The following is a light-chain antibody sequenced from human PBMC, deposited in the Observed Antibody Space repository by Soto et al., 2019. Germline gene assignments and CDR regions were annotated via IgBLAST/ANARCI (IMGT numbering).Light chain of an antibody. Sequence: EIVLTQSPGTLSSSPGERATLSCRASQSVSSSYLAWYQHRPGQAPRLLIYGSSRRATGIPDGFGGSGSGTVFTLTIRRLEPEDFAVYYCQQYGDSSWTFGQGTQVEIK. CDR3: QQYGDSSWT. J-gene: IGKJ1*01. CDR2: GSS. CDR1: QSVSSSY. V-gene: IGKV3-20*01.